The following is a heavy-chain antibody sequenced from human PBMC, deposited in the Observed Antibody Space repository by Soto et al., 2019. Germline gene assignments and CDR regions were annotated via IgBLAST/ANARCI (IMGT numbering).Heavy chain of an antibody. CDR2: IVVGSGNT. V-gene: IGHV1-58*01. CDR3: AAEVDYYDSTADY. Sequence: SVKVSWKASGFTFTSSAVQWVRQARGQRLEWIGWIVVGSGNTNYAQKFQERVTITRDMSTSTAYMELSSLRSEDTAVYYCAAEVDYYDSTADYWGQRTLVTVSS. J-gene: IGHJ4*02. D-gene: IGHD3-22*01. CDR1: GFTFTSSA.